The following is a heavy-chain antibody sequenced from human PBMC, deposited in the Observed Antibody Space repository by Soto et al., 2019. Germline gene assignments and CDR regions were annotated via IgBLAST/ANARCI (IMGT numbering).Heavy chain of an antibody. CDR2: IWYDGSNK. V-gene: IGHV3-33*01. D-gene: IGHD2-15*01. CDR1: GFTFSSYG. CDR3: ARAVGDCSGGSCAYYFDY. J-gene: IGHJ4*02. Sequence: QVQLVESGGGVVQPGRSLRLSCAASGFTFSSYGMHWVRQAPGKGLEWVAVIWYDGSNKYYADSVKGRFTISRDNSKNTLYLQMNSLRAEDTAVYYCARAVGDCSGGSCAYYFDYWGQGTLVTVSS.